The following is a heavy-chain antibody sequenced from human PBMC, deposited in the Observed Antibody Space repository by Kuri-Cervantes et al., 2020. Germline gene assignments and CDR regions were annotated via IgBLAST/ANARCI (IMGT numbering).Heavy chain of an antibody. CDR2: IVPVFGTT. CDR1: GGTFGGYA. CDR3: TRGPFPSPY. V-gene: IGHV1-69*05. Sequence: SVKVSCKASGGTFGGYAVSWLRQAPGQGLEWMGGIVPVFGTTNYAQKFQGRVTMTRDTSRSTAYMDLNSLRSDDTAVYFCTRGPFPSPYWGQGTLVTVSS. J-gene: IGHJ4*02.